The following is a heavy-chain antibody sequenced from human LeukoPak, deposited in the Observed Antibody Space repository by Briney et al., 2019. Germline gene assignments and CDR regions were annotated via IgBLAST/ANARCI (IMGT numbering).Heavy chain of an antibody. CDR1: GFTFSSYW. V-gene: IGHV3-7*01. CDR2: IKQDGSEK. CDR3: ASDPAYGDYDDY. J-gene: IGHJ4*02. Sequence: GGSLRLSCAASGFTFSSYWMSWVRQAPGKGLEWVANIKQDGSEKYYVDSVKGRFTISRDNARNSLYLQMNSLRAEDMAVYYCASDPAYGDYDDYWGQGTLVTVSS. D-gene: IGHD4-17*01.